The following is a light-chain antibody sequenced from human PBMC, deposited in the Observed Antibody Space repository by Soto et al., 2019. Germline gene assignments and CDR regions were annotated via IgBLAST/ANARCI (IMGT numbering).Light chain of an antibody. V-gene: IGKV3-15*01. Sequence: EIVMTQSPATLSVSPGERATLSCRASQSVSSNLAWYQQKPGQAPRLLIYGASTSTTGITARFSGSWSGTEFTLTISTLHSEDFVVYYCQQYNNWPPGYTFGQGTKLEIK. CDR3: QQYNNWPPGYT. J-gene: IGKJ2*01. CDR1: QSVSSN. CDR2: GAS.